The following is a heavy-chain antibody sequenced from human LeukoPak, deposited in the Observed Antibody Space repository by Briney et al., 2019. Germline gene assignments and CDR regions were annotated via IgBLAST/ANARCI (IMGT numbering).Heavy chain of an antibody. Sequence: PGGSLRLSCAASGFTFSRHSMNWVRQAPGKGLGWVSYISSSGSSTIHYADSVKGRFTISRDNAKNSLYLQMNSLRAEDTAVYYCARPRGYSGYDSSDWGQGTLVTVSS. D-gene: IGHD5-12*01. CDR1: GFTFSRHS. CDR3: ARPRGYSGYDSSD. V-gene: IGHV3-48*04. CDR2: ISSSGSSTI. J-gene: IGHJ4*02.